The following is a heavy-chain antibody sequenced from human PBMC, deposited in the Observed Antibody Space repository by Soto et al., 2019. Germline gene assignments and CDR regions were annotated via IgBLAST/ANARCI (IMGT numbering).Heavy chain of an antibody. CDR3: ARERTGGGEFDY. Sequence: NPAETLSRTSAVSGDAMHSGGDSWNWIRQAPGKGLEWIAYIHPGGNTLYNPSLQSRATISLDSSGNHFSLELTFVTAADTAVYYCARERTGGGEFDYWGQGTLVTVSS. V-gene: IGHV4-30-2*01. CDR1: GDAMHSGGDS. J-gene: IGHJ4*02. D-gene: IGHD3-16*01. CDR2: IHPGGNT.